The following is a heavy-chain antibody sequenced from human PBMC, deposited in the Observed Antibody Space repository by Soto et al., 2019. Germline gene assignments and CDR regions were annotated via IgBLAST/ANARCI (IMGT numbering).Heavy chain of an antibody. D-gene: IGHD1-20*01. J-gene: IGHJ4*02. V-gene: IGHV4-31*03. CDR2: IDGSGYT. CDR1: GGSISTGGYY. Sequence: SETLSLTCTVSGGSISTGGYYWSWIRQYPGKGLEWLGYIDGSGYTFYNPSLQSRLTLSMDTSKNQFSLKLSSATAADTAVYYCATSQKGYNWSYFDHWGQGALVTVSS. CDR3: ATSQKGYNWSYFDH.